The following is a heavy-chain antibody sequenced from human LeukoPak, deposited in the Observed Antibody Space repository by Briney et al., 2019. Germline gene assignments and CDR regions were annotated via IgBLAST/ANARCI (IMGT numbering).Heavy chain of an antibody. D-gene: IGHD3-16*01. J-gene: IGHJ3*02. Sequence: PGGSLRLSCAASGFTLDDYGMSWVRQAPGKGLEWVSGINWNGGSTGYADSVKGRFTISRDNAKNSLYLQMNSLRAEDTALYYCARAVWRVVRCGAFDIWGQGTMVTVSS. CDR3: ARAVWRVVRCGAFDI. CDR1: GFTLDDYG. CDR2: INWNGGST. V-gene: IGHV3-20*04.